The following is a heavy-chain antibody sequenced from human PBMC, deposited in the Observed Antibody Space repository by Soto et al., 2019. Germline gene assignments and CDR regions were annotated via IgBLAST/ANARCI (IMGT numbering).Heavy chain of an antibody. D-gene: IGHD1-1*01. V-gene: IGHV4-31*03. CDR2: IYYSGST. CDR3: ARWPQLEPRFDY. Sequence: PSETLSLTCTVSGVSISSGGYYLSWIRQHPGKGLEWIGYIYYSGSTYYNPSLKSRVIISVDTSKNQFSLKLSSVTAADTAVYYCARWPQLEPRFDYWGQGTLVTVSS. J-gene: IGHJ4*02. CDR1: GVSISSGGYY.